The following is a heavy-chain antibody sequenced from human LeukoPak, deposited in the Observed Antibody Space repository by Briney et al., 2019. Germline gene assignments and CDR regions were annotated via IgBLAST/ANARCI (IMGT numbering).Heavy chain of an antibody. Sequence: SSETLSLTCAVSGYSITSTYWWGWIRQTPGRGLELIGSLRHSGSTSYSPSLKSRVTISVDTSKNQFSLRLSSVTAADTAVYYCARVGGDDSTGHYSVDYWGQGTLVTVSS. CDR2: LRHSGST. CDR1: GYSITSTYW. V-gene: IGHV4-38-2*01. CDR3: ARVGGDDSTGHYSVDY. J-gene: IGHJ4*02. D-gene: IGHD3-22*01.